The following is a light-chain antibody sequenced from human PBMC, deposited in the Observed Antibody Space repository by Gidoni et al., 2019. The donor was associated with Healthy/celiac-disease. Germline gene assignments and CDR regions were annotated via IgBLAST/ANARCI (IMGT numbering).Light chain of an antibody. J-gene: IGLJ2*01. V-gene: IGLV3-1*01. CDR2: QDS. CDR3: QAWDSSIL. Sequence: SYELTQPPSVSVSPGQTASITCSGDKLGDKYACWSQQKPGQSPVLVIYQDSKRPSGIPERFSGSNSGNTATLTISGTQAMDEADYYCQAWDSSILFGGGTKLTVL. CDR1: KLGDKY.